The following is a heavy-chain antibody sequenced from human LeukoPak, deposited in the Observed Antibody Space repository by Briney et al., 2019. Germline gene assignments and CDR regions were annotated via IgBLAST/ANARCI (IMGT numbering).Heavy chain of an antibody. CDR3: ASGNDWTFFYGLDV. Sequence: SVKVSCKASGDTFRSYSFNWVRQAPGQGLEWMGGIIPIFDTTYYAQKFQGRVTITADESTSTAYMELSSLRYEDTAVYYCASGNDWTFFYGLDVGGRGPTVTVSS. V-gene: IGHV1-69*13. CDR2: IIPIFDTT. D-gene: IGHD1-1*01. CDR1: GDTFRSYS. J-gene: IGHJ6*04.